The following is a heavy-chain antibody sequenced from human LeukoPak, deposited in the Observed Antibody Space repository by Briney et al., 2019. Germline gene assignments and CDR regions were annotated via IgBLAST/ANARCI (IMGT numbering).Heavy chain of an antibody. D-gene: IGHD2/OR15-2a*01. Sequence: GESLKISCKGSEYRFTFYWIDWVRQMPGKGLEWMGSIDPGDSDVIYSPSFQGQVTISVDKSIHTAYLQWRSLKASDSALYYCARRTAIGPLFSWGLGTLVSVSS. CDR3: ARRTAIGPLFS. CDR1: EYRFTFYW. V-gene: IGHV5-51*01. CDR2: IDPGDSDV. J-gene: IGHJ5*02.